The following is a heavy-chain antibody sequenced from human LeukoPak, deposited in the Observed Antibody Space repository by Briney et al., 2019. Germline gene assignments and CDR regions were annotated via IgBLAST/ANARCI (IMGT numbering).Heavy chain of an antibody. CDR3: ARLPLIAVAGPDAFDI. CDR1: GGSISSYY. CDR2: INHSGST. D-gene: IGHD6-19*01. Sequence: SETLSLTCTVSGGSISSYYWSWIRQPPGKGLEWIGEINHSGSTNYNPSLKSRVTISVDTSKNQFSLKLSSVTAADTAVYYCARLPLIAVAGPDAFDIWGQGTMVTVSS. V-gene: IGHV4-34*01. J-gene: IGHJ3*02.